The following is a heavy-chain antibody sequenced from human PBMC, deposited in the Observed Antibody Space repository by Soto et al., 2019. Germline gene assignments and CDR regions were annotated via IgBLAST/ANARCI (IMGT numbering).Heavy chain of an antibody. D-gene: IGHD1-26*01. Sequence: QVQLMESGGAVVQPGRSLGLSCAASGFTFSCCGMHWVRQAPGKVLEWVAVIWYDGSIQYYADSVKGRFTISRDNSKNTLYLQMNSLRAEDTAMYYCARGSGNYYSNFDYWGQGTLVTVSS. V-gene: IGHV3-33*01. CDR3: ARGSGNYYSNFDY. J-gene: IGHJ4*02. CDR2: IWYDGSIQ. CDR1: GFTFSCCG.